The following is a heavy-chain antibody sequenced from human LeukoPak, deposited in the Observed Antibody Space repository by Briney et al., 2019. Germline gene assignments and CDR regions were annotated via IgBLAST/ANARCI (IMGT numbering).Heavy chain of an antibody. CDR1: GFTFSNAW. CDR3: TTSSAYDHLFDY. Sequence: GGSLRLSCAVSGFTFSNAWMSWVRQAPGKGLEWVGRIKSETDGETTDYAAPVKGRFTISRDDSKSTLYLQMNSLKTEDTAVYYCTTSSAYDHLFDYWGQGTLVTVSS. CDR2: IKSETDGETT. D-gene: IGHD5-12*01. J-gene: IGHJ4*02. V-gene: IGHV3-15*01.